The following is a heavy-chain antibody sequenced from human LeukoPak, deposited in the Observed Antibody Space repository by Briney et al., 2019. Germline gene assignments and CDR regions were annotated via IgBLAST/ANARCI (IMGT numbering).Heavy chain of an antibody. Sequence: PSETLSLTCTVSGGSISSSSYYWGWIRQPPGKGLEWIGSIYYSGSTYYNPSLKSRVTISVDTSKNQFSLKLSSVTAAETAVYYCARHATPPQYCFDYWGQGTLVTVSS. CDR2: IYYSGST. CDR1: GGSISSSSYY. J-gene: IGHJ4*02. CDR3: ARHATPPQYCFDY. V-gene: IGHV4-39*01.